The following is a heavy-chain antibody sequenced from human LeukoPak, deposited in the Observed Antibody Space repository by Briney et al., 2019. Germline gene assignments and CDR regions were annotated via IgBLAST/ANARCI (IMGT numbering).Heavy chain of an antibody. CDR2: IYPGDSDA. CDR3: ARHPFIASRPNNWFDP. CDR1: GYTFTNYW. D-gene: IGHD6-6*01. Sequence: GESLKISCKGSGYTFTNYWIAWVRQMPGKGLEWMGIIYPGDSDARYSPSFQGQVTISADKSISTAFLQWGSLKASDTAMYYCARHPFIASRPNNWFDPWGQGTLVTVSS. J-gene: IGHJ5*02. V-gene: IGHV5-51*01.